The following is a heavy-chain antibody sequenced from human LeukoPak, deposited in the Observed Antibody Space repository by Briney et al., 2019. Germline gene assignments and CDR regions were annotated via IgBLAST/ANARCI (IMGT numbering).Heavy chain of an antibody. V-gene: IGHV1-18*01. Sequence: ASVKVSCKASGYTFTSYSISWVRQAPGQGPEWMGWMSAYDGNTIYAQKVKGRVTMTTDTSTSTAYMELRSLKSDDTAVYYCARASYCSDGSCYSDYWGQGTLVTVSS. J-gene: IGHJ4*02. CDR2: MSAYDGNT. D-gene: IGHD2-15*01. CDR1: GYTFTSYS. CDR3: ARASYCSDGSCYSDY.